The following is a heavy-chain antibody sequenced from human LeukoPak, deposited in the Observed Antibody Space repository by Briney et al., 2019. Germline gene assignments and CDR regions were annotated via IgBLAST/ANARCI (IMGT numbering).Heavy chain of an antibody. CDR1: GYTFTSYY. Sequence: ASVKVSCKASGYTFTSYYIHWVRQAAGQGLEWMGIINPSGDGDSTSYAQKFQGRVIMTRDMSTNTVYMELSSLRSEDTAVYYCARGVCSGTSCYWGHNWFDPWGQGTLVTVSP. CDR3: ARGVCSGTSCYWGHNWFDP. D-gene: IGHD2-2*01. CDR2: INPSGDGDST. J-gene: IGHJ5*02. V-gene: IGHV1-46*01.